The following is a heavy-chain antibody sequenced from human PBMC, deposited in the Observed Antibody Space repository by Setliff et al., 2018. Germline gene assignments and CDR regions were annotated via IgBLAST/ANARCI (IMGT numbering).Heavy chain of an antibody. J-gene: IGHJ6*02. D-gene: IGHD4-17*01. Sequence: SVKVSCKASGGTFSSYAISWVRQAPGQGLEWMGRIIPIFGTANYAQKFQGRVTITADKFTSTAYMELSSLRSEDTAVYYCASSRVVPAAYNWFDPDYGDYLSFYYYGMDVWGQGTTVTVSS. CDR3: ASSRVVPAAYNWFDPDYGDYLSFYYYGMDV. CDR1: GGTFSSYA. V-gene: IGHV1-69*06. CDR2: IIPIFGTA.